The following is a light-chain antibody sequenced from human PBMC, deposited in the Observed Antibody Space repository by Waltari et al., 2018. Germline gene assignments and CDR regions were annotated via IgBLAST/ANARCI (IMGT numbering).Light chain of an antibody. CDR3: QQYYSMPLT. J-gene: IGKJ3*01. Sequence: DIVMTQSPDSLAVSLGERVSINCKSSQSVFYSSNNKNYLAWYQQKPGQPPKLLMYWASSRAFGVPKRFSASGSGTDFTLTISSLEADDVAIYYCQQYYSMPLTFGPGTTVEI. CDR2: WAS. V-gene: IGKV4-1*01. CDR1: QSVFYSSNNKNY.